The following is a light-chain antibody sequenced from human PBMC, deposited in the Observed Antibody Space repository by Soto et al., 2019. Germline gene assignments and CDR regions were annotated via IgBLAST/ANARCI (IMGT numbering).Light chain of an antibody. CDR2: EAY. CDR1: QDINSY. V-gene: IGKV1-9*01. CDR3: QQTRSYPST. Sequence: IQLTQSPSSLAASIGDRVTITCRASQDINSYLAWYQQKPGKAPNLLIYEAYILQRGVPSRFSGSISGTDFTLTISSLQAEDFATYYGQQTRSYPSTFGGGTKV. J-gene: IGKJ4*01.